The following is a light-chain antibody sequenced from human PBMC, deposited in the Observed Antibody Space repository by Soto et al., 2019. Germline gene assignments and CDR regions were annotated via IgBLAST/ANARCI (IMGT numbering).Light chain of an antibody. CDR1: SGSVSTSYY. CDR2: STN. CDR3: VLYMGSGIWV. Sequence: QTVVTQEPSFSVSPGGTVTLPCGLSSGSVSTSYYPSWYQQTPGQAPSTLISSTNTRSSGVPDRFSGSILGNKAALTITGAQADDEYDYYCVLYMGSGIWVFGGGTKLTVL. J-gene: IGLJ3*02. V-gene: IGLV8-61*01.